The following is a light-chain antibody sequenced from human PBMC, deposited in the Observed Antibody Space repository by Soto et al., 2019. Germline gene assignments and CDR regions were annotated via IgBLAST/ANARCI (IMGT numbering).Light chain of an antibody. J-gene: IGKJ5*01. Sequence: DIQMTQSPSSLSASVGDGVTITCRASQDIIRHLNWYQHKPGRAPRLLIYAASTLQSGVPSRFTGSGSGTEFTLTISGLQPEDFATYYCQRSYTVPIAFGQGTRLEIK. CDR2: AAS. V-gene: IGKV1-39*01. CDR1: QDIIRH. CDR3: QRSYTVPIA.